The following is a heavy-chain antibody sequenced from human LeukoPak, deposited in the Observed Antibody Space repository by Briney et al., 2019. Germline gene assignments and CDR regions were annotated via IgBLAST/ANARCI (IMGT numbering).Heavy chain of an antibody. CDR2: INPDGSTI. CDR1: GFSSGNYF. V-gene: IGHV3-74*01. Sequence: PGGSLRLSCAASGFSSGNYFMHWVRQAPGKGLIWVSRINPDGSTIYYADSVKGRFTISRDNVGSSLYLEMNSLSVEDTALYYCTRGLSGTHNAFDLWGQGTLVTVSS. CDR3: TRGLSGTHNAFDL. D-gene: IGHD1-26*01. J-gene: IGHJ3*01.